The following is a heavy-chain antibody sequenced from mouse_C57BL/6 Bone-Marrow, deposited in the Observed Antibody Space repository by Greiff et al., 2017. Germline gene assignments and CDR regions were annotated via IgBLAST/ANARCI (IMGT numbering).Heavy chain of an antibody. V-gene: IGHV1-55*01. D-gene: IGHD1-1*01. Sequence: VQLQQSGAELVKPGASVKMSCKASGYTFTSYWITWVKQRPGQGLEWIGDIYPGSGSTNYNEKFKSKATLTVDTSSSTAYMQLSSLTSEDSAVYYCSRDYGSSFPFAYWGQGTLVTVSA. J-gene: IGHJ3*01. CDR3: SRDYGSSFPFAY. CDR2: IYPGSGST. CDR1: GYTFTSYW.